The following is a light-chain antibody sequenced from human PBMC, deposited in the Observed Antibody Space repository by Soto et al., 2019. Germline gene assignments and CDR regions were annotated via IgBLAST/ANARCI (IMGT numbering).Light chain of an antibody. CDR3: QLYATSPRT. V-gene: IGKV3-20*01. CDR2: GAF. Sequence: EIVLTQSPGTLSLSPGERVTLYCKASQRVSNSYLAWYQQRPGQAPRLLIYGAFSRATDAPDRFSGSESGTEFTLTIDRLAPEDSAVYFCQLYATSPRTFGQGTKVEVK. CDR1: QRVSNSY. J-gene: IGKJ1*01.